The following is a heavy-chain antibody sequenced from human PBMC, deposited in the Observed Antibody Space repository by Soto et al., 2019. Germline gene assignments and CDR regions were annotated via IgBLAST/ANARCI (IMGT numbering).Heavy chain of an antibody. CDR2: IIPIFGTA. CDR1: GGTFSSYA. CDR3: ARGSGGSSYYYYGMDV. V-gene: IGHV1-69*13. D-gene: IGHD2-15*01. Sequence: SVKVSCKASGGTFSSYAINWVRQAPGQGLEWMGGIIPIFGTANYAQKFQGRVTITADESTSTAYMELSSLRSEDTAVYYCARGSGGSSYYYYGMDVWGQGTPVTGSS. J-gene: IGHJ6*02.